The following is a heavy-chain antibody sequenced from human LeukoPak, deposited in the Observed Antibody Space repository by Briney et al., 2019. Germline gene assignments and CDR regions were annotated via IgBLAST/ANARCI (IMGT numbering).Heavy chain of an antibody. CDR2: IKQDGSEK. CDR1: GFTFSSYW. D-gene: IGHD6-19*01. V-gene: IGHV3-7*03. Sequence: GGSLRLSCAASGFTFSSYWMSWVRQAPGKGLEWVADIKQDGSEKYYVDSVKGRFTISRDNAKNSLYLQMNSLRAEDTAVYYCARVGGIAVAGEAFDIWGQGTMVTVSS. J-gene: IGHJ3*02. CDR3: ARVGGIAVAGEAFDI.